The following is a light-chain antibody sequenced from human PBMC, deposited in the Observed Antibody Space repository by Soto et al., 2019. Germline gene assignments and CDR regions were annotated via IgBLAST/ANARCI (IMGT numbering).Light chain of an antibody. J-gene: IGLJ1*01. Sequence: QSVLTQPASVSGSPGQSITISCTGTSSDVGGYNYVSWYQQHPGKAPKLMIYDVSNRPSGVSNRFSGSKSGNTASLTISGLQVEDEADYYCSSCTSGSTYVFGTGTKVTVL. CDR2: DVS. CDR1: SSDVGGYNY. V-gene: IGLV2-14*01. CDR3: SSCTSGSTYV.